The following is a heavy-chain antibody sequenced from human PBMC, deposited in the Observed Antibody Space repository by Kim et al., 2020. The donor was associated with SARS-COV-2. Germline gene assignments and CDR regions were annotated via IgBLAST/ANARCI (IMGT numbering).Heavy chain of an antibody. J-gene: IGHJ4*02. Sequence: SVKVSCKASGGTFSSYAISWVRQAPGQGLEWMGGIIPIFGTANYAQKFQGRVTITADESTSTAYMELSSLRSEDTAVYYCARDNFDTAMVGAPGYFDYWGQGTLVTVSS. CDR3: ARDNFDTAMVGAPGYFDY. CDR1: GGTFSSYA. D-gene: IGHD5-18*01. CDR2: IIPIFGTA. V-gene: IGHV1-69*13.